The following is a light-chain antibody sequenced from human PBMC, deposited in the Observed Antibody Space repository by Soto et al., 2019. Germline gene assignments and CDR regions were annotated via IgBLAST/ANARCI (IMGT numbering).Light chain of an antibody. CDR3: AAWDDSLSGYV. CDR1: SSDIGSNY. J-gene: IGLJ1*01. Sequence: QSVLTQPPSASGTPGQRVTISCSGSSSDIGSNYVYWYQQLPGTAPKLLIYRNNQRPSGVPDRFSGSKSGTSASPAISGLRSEDEADYHCAAWDDSLSGYVFGTGTKVTVL. CDR2: RNN. V-gene: IGLV1-47*01.